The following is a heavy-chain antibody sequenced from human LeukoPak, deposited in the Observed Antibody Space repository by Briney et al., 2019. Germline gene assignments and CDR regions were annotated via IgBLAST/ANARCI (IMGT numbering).Heavy chain of an antibody. CDR3: ARVSRHDYYGSGSYPDY. D-gene: IGHD3-10*01. J-gene: IGHJ4*02. V-gene: IGHV1-8*02. Sequence: ASVKVSCKASGYTFTGYYMHWVRQAPGQGLEWMGWINPNSGNTGYAQKFQGRVTMTRNTSISTAYMELSSLRSEDTAVYYCARVSRHDYYGSGSYPDYWGQGTLVTVSS. CDR1: GYTFTGYY. CDR2: INPNSGNT.